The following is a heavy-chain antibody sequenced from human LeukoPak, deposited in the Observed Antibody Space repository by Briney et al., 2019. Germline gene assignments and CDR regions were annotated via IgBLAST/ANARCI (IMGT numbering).Heavy chain of an antibody. CDR3: ARDSMVRGVIGYFDY. D-gene: IGHD3-10*01. Sequence: GASVKVSCKASGGTFSSYAISWVRQAPGQGLEWMGRIIPILGIANYAQKFQGRVTITADKSTSTAYMELSSLRSEDTAVYYCARDSMVRGVIGYFDYWGQGTLVTVSS. CDR1: GGTFSSYA. J-gene: IGHJ4*02. V-gene: IGHV1-69*04. CDR2: IIPILGIA.